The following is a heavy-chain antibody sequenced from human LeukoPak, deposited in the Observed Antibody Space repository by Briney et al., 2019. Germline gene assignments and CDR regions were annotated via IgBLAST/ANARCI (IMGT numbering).Heavy chain of an antibody. V-gene: IGHV5-51*01. CDR1: GYSFTSYW. D-gene: IGHD2-2*02. J-gene: IGHJ5*02. CDR2: IYPGDSDT. Sequence: SGEPLKISCKGSGYSFTSYWIGWVRQMPGKGLEWMGIIYPGDSDTRYSPSFQGQVTISADKSISTAYLQWSSLKASDTAMYYCARAVRDGYCSSTSCYNNWFDPWGQGTLVTVSS. CDR3: ARAVRDGYCSSTSCYNNWFDP.